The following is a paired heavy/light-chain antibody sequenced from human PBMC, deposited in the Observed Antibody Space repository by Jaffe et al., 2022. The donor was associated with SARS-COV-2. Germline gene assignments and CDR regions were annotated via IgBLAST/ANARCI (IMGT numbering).Light chain of an antibody. Sequence: IVMTQSPLSLPVTPGEPASISCRASRSLLHSNGYNYLDWYLQKPGQSPQLLIYLGSNRASGVPDRFSGSGSGTDFTLKISRVEAEDVGVYYCMQALQTDWTFGQGTKVEIK. CDR1: RSLLHSNGYNY. CDR3: MQALQTDWT. V-gene: IGKV2-28*01. CDR2: LGS. J-gene: IGKJ1*01.
Heavy chain of an antibody. Sequence: QVQLVQSGSELKKPGASVKVSCKASGYPFTSYGINWVRQAPGQGLEWLGWINPNTDNPMYAQGFTGRIVFSLNISVSTAYLQISSLKTEDTAVYYCARDRRFAFDIWGQGTIVTVSS. V-gene: IGHV7-4-1*02. D-gene: IGHD3-16*01. CDR2: INPNTDNP. J-gene: IGHJ3*02. CDR3: ARDRRFAFDI. CDR1: GYPFTSYG.